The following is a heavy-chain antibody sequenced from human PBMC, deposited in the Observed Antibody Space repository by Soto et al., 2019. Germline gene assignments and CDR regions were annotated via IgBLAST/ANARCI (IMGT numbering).Heavy chain of an antibody. J-gene: IGHJ6*03. Sequence: SETLSLTFSVSGYAIRTYYWSWIRQPPGKGLEWIAYFSFSGSTNYNPSLKSRVTISEDMSENQFSLKLTSVTAADTAVYYCASYIQGYRYHMDVWGKGTTVTVSS. D-gene: IGHD5-12*01. V-gene: IGHV4-59*08. CDR1: GYAIRTYY. CDR2: FSFSGST. CDR3: ASYIQGYRYHMDV.